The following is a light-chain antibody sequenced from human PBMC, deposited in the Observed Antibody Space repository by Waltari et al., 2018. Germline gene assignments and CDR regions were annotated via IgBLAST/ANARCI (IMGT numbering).Light chain of an antibody. Sequence: QSVLTQPPSASATPGQRVTISCSGGTSNIGSNSVNWYQQFPGTAPKLLIYLNNYRPSGVPDRFSGSRSGTSASLAISGLQSEDEADYYCAAWDDSVNGPVFGGGTKLTVL. J-gene: IGLJ3*02. CDR3: AAWDDSVNGPV. CDR1: TSNIGSNS. CDR2: LNN. V-gene: IGLV1-44*01.